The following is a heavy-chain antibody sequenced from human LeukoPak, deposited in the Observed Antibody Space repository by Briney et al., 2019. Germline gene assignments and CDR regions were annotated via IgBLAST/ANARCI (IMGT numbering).Heavy chain of an antibody. J-gene: IGHJ5*02. V-gene: IGHV4-4*07. CDR2: IYTSGST. CDR3: ARVRFSRSGRSEYNWFDP. D-gene: IGHD6-19*01. CDR1: GGSISSYY. Sequence: SQTLSLTCTVSGGSISSYYWSWIRQPAGKGLEWIGRIYTSGSTNYNPSLKSRVTMSVDTSKNQFSLKLSSVTAADTAVYYWARVRFSRSGRSEYNWFDPWGQGTLVTVSS.